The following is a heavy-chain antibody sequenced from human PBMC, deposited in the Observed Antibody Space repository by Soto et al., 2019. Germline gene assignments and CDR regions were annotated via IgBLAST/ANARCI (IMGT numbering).Heavy chain of an antibody. CDR3: ARVRDRAAAGKETPEYFQH. D-gene: IGHD6-13*01. Sequence: GGSLRLSCAASGFTFSSYSMNWVRQAPGKGLEWVSYISSSSSTIYYADSVKGRFTISRDNAKNSLYLQMNSLRAEDTAVYCCARVRDRAAAGKETPEYFQHWGQGTLVTVSS. CDR2: ISSSSSTI. V-gene: IGHV3-48*04. J-gene: IGHJ1*01. CDR1: GFTFSSYS.